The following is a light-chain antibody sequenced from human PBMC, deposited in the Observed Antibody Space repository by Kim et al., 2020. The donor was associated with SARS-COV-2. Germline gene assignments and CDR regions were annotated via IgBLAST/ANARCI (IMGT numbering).Light chain of an antibody. J-gene: IGKJ1*01. CDR3: QQYYSAPVT. CDR2: WAS. V-gene: IGKV4-1*01. Sequence: DIVMTQSPDSLAVSLGERATINCKSSQTVLSNSNNKNYLAWYQQKPGQPPNLLIYWASTRESGVPDRFSGSGSGTDFTLTISSLQAEDVAVYYCQQYYSAPVTFGQGTKVDIK. CDR1: QTVLSNSNNKNY.